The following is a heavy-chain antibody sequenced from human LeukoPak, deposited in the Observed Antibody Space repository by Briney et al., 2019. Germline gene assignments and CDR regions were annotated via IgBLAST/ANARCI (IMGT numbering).Heavy chain of an antibody. CDR3: ARETIGVANFDY. J-gene: IGHJ4*02. CDR1: GFTFSSYW. Sequence: PGGSLRLSCAASGFTFSSYWIHWVRQAPGQGLVWVSRINSDGSSTSYADSVKGRFTIPRDNAKNTLYLQMNSLRAEDTAVYYCARETIGVANFDYWGQGTLVTVSS. V-gene: IGHV3-74*01. CDR2: INSDGSST. D-gene: IGHD3-3*01.